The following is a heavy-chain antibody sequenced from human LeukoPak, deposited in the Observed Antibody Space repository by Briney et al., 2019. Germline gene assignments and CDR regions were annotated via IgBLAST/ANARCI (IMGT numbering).Heavy chain of an antibody. CDR2: ITITSSKI. J-gene: IGHJ3*01. V-gene: IGHV3-11*04. CDR3: ARGSPVSTNHAFDL. CDR1: TFTFNEHY. Sequence: KPGGSLRLSCAASTFTFNEHYMAWIRQGPGKGLEWVSYITITSSKIYYADSVKGRFTISRDNAKTSLYLQMNSLRAGDTAIYYCARGSPVSTNHAFDLWGQGTVVTVSS.